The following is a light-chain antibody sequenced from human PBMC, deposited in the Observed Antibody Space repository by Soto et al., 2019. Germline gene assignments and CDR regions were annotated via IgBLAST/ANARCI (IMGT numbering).Light chain of an antibody. V-gene: IGLV2-14*03. J-gene: IGLJ3*02. CDR2: DVT. CDR3: SSYTSSSTPVL. CDR1: SSDIGGYNS. Sequence: QSALTQPASVSGSPGQSSTISCTGTSSDIGGYNSVSWYQRHPGTAPKLMIYDVTNRPSGVSNRFSGSKSGNTASLTISGLQAEDEADYYCSSYTSSSTPVLFGGGTKVTVL.